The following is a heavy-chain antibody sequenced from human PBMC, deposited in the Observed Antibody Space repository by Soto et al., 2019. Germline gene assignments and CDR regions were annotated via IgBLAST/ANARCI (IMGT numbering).Heavy chain of an antibody. J-gene: IGHJ6*02. V-gene: IGHV1-18*04. CDR3: ARDLELLWFGDFAGMDV. CDR2: ISAYSGNT. D-gene: IGHD3-10*01. CDR1: GYTFTSYG. Sequence: ASVKVSCKASGYTFTSYGISWVRQAPGQGLEWMGWISAYSGNTNYAQKLQGRVTMTTDTSTSTAYMELRSLRSDDTAVYYCARDLELLWFGDFAGMDVWGQGTTVTVSS.